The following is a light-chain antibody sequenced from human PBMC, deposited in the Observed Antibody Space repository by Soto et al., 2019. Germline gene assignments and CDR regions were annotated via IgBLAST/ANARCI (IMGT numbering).Light chain of an antibody. J-gene: IGKJ1*01. CDR1: QSVSSN. CDR2: GAS. Sequence: EIVMTQSPATLSVSPGERATLSCRASQSVSSNLAWYQQKPGQAPRLLIYGASTRATGIPARFSGSDSGTEFTLTISSLQSEDFAVYYCQQYNNWPPGWTFGQGTKVEIK. CDR3: QQYNNWPPGWT. V-gene: IGKV3-15*01.